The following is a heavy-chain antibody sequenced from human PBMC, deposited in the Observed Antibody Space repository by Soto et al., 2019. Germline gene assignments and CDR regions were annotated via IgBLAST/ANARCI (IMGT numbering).Heavy chain of an antibody. CDR1: GFTFSSHA. J-gene: IGHJ6*02. CDR2: ISSTSSTK. CDR3: ARRITMVRGPYYYYGLDV. D-gene: IGHD3-10*01. V-gene: IGHV3-48*02. Sequence: PGGSLRLSFAASGFTFSSHAMNWVRQAPGKGLEWVSFISSTSSTKNYADSVKGRFTISRDNAKNSLYLQMSSLRDEDTAVYYCARRITMVRGPYYYYGLDVWGQGTTVTVSS.